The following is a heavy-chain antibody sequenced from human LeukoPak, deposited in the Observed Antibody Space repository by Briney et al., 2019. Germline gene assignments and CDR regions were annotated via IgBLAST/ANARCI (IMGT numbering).Heavy chain of an antibody. CDR1: GFTFSSYA. D-gene: IGHD2-2*01. CDR2: ISGSGDST. V-gene: IGHV3-23*01. J-gene: IGHJ6*02. Sequence: GGSLRLSCAASGFTFSSYAMSWVRQAPGKGLEWVSAISGSGDSTHYADSVKGRFTISRDNSKNTQFLQMNSLRAEDTAVYYCAKSESQLRSYYYYSMDVWGQGTTVTVSS. CDR3: AKSESQLRSYYYYSMDV.